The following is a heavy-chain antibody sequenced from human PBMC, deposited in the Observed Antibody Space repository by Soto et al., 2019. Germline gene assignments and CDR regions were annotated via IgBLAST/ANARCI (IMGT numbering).Heavy chain of an antibody. D-gene: IGHD3-3*01. J-gene: IGHJ4*02. CDR3: VRTYYDFWSGYFTSHLFDY. V-gene: IGHV4-59*01. CDR1: GGSISSYY. CDR2: IYYSGST. Sequence: SETLSLTCTVSGGSISSYYWSWIRQPPGKGLEWIGYIYYSGSTNYNPSLKSRVTISVDTSKNQFSLKLSSVTAADTAVYYCVRTYYDFWSGYFTSHLFDYWGQGTLVTVSS.